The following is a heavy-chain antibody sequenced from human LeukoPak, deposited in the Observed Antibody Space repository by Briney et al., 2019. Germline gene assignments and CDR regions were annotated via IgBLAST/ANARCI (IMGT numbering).Heavy chain of an antibody. J-gene: IGHJ3*01. CDR2: ISTSAT. V-gene: IGHV3-23*01. Sequence: GGSLRLSCEASGFTFSRYAMIWVRQAPGKGLEWVSAISTSATQYADSVKGRFTISRDNSKNTLYLQMNSLRAEDTAVYYCARDPNGDYIGAFEFWGQGTMVTVSS. CDR1: GFTFSRYA. CDR3: ARDPNGDYIGAFEF. D-gene: IGHD4-17*01.